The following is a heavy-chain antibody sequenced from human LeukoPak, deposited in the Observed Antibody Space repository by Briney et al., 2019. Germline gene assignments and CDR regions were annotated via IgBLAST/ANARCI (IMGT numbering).Heavy chain of an antibody. J-gene: IGHJ4*02. V-gene: IGHV1-46*01. CDR2: INPGSGTT. CDR3: ARGRTTVTSVFDY. Sequence: ASVKVSCKASGYTFTNYYMHWVRQAPGQGLEWMGIINPGSGTTGYAQNFQDRVTMTRDMSTSTVYMELSSLRSEDTAVYYCARGRTTVTSVFDYWGQGTLVTVSS. CDR1: GYTFTNYY. D-gene: IGHD4-11*01.